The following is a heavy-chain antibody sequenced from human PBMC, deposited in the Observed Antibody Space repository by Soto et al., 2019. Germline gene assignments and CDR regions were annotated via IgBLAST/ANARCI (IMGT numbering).Heavy chain of an antibody. Sequence: PGGSLRLSCVASGLTFSDYSMGWIRQAPGKGLEWLAFIDSRGRTLSYADSVRGRFTISRDNAENSVYLQMDSLRADDTAVYYCARQAARNYIDSWGQGNSVTVSS. D-gene: IGHD6-6*01. CDR1: GLTFSDYS. V-gene: IGHV3-11*01. J-gene: IGHJ4*02. CDR3: ARQAARNYIDS. CDR2: IDSRGRTL.